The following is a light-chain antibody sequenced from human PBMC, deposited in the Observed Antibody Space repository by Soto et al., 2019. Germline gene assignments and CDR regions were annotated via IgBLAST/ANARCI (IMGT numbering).Light chain of an antibody. V-gene: IGKV3-11*01. Sequence: DSVLTQSPATVSLSPGDRATLSCRASQSISTYLAWYHHKPGQAPRLLIYDSFNRATGIPARFSGSGSGTDFTLTISSLEPEDSAVYYCHQRQSWPRTFGQGTKVDNK. J-gene: IGKJ1*01. CDR1: QSISTY. CDR2: DSF. CDR3: HQRQSWPRT.